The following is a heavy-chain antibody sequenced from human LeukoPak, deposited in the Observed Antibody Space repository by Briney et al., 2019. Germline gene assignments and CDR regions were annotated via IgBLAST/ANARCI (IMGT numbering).Heavy chain of an antibody. J-gene: IGHJ6*03. CDR3: AKDARVPRGYYYYYYMDV. CDR1: GFSLSSSS. D-gene: IGHD3-10*01. Sequence: GGSLRLSCEASGFSLSSSSMNWVRQAPGKGLEWVAVISYDGSNKYYADSVKGRFTISRDNSKNTLYLQMNSLRAEDTAVYYCAKDARVPRGYYYYYYMDVWGKGTTVTVSS. CDR2: ISYDGSNK. V-gene: IGHV3-30*18.